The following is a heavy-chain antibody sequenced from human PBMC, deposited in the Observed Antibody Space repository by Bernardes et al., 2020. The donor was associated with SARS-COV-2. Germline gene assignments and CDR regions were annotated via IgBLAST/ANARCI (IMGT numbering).Heavy chain of an antibody. Sequence: SETLSLTCSVSGCSISSHYWTWIRQPPGKGLEWIGYIYYSWSTKYNPSLKSRVTISVDTSKNKFSLKLSSVTAADTAVYYCAREEYYGIDVWGQGTTVTVSS. V-gene: IGHV4-59*11. CDR2: IYYSWST. CDR3: AREEYYGIDV. CDR1: GCSISSHY. J-gene: IGHJ6*02.